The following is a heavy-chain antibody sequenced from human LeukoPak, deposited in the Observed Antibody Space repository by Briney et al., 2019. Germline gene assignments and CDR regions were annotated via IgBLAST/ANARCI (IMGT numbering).Heavy chain of an antibody. J-gene: IGHJ3*02. V-gene: IGHV5-51*01. CDR1: GSRFTSYW. CDR3: ARRRGRYSGDAFDI. CDR2: IYPGDSDT. Sequence: GESLKISCKGSGSRFTSYWIGWVRQLPGKGLEWMGVIYPGDSDTRYSPFFQGQVTISADKSMSTAYLQWSSLKASDTAMYYCARRRGRYSGDAFDIWGQGKMVTVSS. D-gene: IGHD1-26*01.